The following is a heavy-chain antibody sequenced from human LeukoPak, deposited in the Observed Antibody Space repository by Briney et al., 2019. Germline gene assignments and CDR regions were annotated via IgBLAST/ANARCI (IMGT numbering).Heavy chain of an antibody. CDR1: GFTFDDYT. Sequence: GGSLRLSCAASGFTFDDYTMHWVRQAPGKGLEWVSGISWNSGSIGYADSVKGRFTISRDNAKNSLYLQMNSLRGDDTALYYCAKDRRNDFDYWGQGTLVTASS. V-gene: IGHV3-9*01. CDR2: ISWNSGSI. J-gene: IGHJ4*02. D-gene: IGHD1-14*01. CDR3: AKDRRNDFDY.